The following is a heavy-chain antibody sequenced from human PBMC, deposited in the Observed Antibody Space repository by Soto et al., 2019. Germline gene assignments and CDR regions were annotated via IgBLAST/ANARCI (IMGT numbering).Heavy chain of an antibody. D-gene: IGHD5-18*01. V-gene: IGHV3-30*18. J-gene: IGHJ4*02. CDR2: ISYDGSNK. CDR1: GFTFSSYG. Sequence: QVQLVESGGAVVQPGKSLRLSCAASGFTFSSYGMYWIRQAPGKGLEWVAAISYDGSNKFHADSVKGRFTISRDNSQNTRYLQMNSLSTEDTAVYYCAKDIGRYTYGACDNWGQGALVTVAS. CDR3: AKDIGRYTYGACDN.